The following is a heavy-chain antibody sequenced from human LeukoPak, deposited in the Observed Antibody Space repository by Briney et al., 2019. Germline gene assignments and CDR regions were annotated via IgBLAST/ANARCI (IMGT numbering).Heavy chain of an antibody. CDR3: ARDPPPVAGTDGGALSNVY. J-gene: IGHJ4*02. CDR2: ISAYNGNT. V-gene: IGHV1-18*01. Sequence: RASVKVSCKASGYTFTSYGISWVRQAPGQGLEWMGWISAYNGNTNYAQKLQGRVTMTTDTSTSTAYMELRSLRSDDTAVYYCARDPPPVAGTDGGALSNVYWGQGTLVTVSS. D-gene: IGHD6-19*01. CDR1: GYTFTSYG.